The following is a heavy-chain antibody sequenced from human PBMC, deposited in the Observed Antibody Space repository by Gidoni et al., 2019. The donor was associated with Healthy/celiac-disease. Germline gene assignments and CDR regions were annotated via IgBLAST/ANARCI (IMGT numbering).Heavy chain of an antibody. CDR1: VYTFTGYY. V-gene: IGHV1-2*04. J-gene: IGHJ4*02. D-gene: IGHD1-26*01. CDR2: INPNSGGT. CDR3: AREGSGSYGGFDY. Sequence: QVQLVQSEAEVKKPGASVKVSCKASVYTFTGYYMHWVRQAPGQGLEWMGWINPNSGGTNYAQKFQGWVTMTRDTSISTAYMELSRLRSDDTAVYYCAREGSGSYGGFDYWGQGTLVTVSS.